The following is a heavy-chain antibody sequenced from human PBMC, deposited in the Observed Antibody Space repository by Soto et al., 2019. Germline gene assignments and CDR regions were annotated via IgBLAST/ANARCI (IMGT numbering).Heavy chain of an antibody. V-gene: IGHV3-21*01. J-gene: IGHJ6*02. D-gene: IGHD6-13*01. CDR3: ARPRYSSSWYSSRYYYYYGMDV. CDR2: ISSSSSYI. CDR1: GFTFSSYS. Sequence: PGGSLRLSCAASGFTFSSYSMNWVRQAPGKGLEWVSSISSSSSYIYYADSVKGRLTISRDNAKNSLYLQMNSLRAEDTAVYYCARPRYSSSWYSSRYYYYYGMDVWGRGTTVTVSS.